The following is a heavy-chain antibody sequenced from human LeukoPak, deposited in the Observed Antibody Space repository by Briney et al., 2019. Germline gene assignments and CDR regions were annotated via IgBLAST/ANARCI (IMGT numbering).Heavy chain of an antibody. J-gene: IGHJ5*02. CDR1: GGTFSSYA. V-gene: IGHV1-69*13. CDR3: AREEESQDWFDP. Sequence: SVKDSCKASGGTFSSYAISWVRQAPGQGLEWMGGIIPIFGTANYAQKFQGRVTITADESTSTAYMELSSLISEDTAVYYCAREEESQDWFDPWGQGTLVTVSS. CDR2: IIPIFGTA.